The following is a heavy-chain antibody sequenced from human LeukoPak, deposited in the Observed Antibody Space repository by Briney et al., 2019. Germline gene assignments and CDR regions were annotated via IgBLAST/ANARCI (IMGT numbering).Heavy chain of an antibody. CDR3: ARDDYGDYLFDY. D-gene: IGHD4-17*01. CDR1: GFTFSSYS. CDR2: ISSSSSYI. J-gene: IGHJ4*02. Sequence: GGSLRLSCAASGFTFSSYSMNWVRQAPGKGLEWVSSISSSSSYIYYADSVKGRFTISRDNAKNTLYLQMNSLRAEDTAVYYCARDDYGDYLFDYWGQGTLVTVSS. V-gene: IGHV3-21*01.